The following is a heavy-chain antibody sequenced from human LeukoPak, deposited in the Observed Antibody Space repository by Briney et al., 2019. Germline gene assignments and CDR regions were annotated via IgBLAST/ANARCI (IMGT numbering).Heavy chain of an antibody. CDR2: ISYDGSNK. Sequence: GGSLRLSCAASGFTFSSYAMHWVRQAPGKGLEWVAVISYDGSNKYYADSVKGRFTISRDNSKNTLYLQMNSLRAEDTAVYYCARDIHGDLYYSDYWGQGTLVTVSS. J-gene: IGHJ4*02. CDR3: ARDIHGDLYYSDY. CDR1: GFTFSSYA. D-gene: IGHD4-17*01. V-gene: IGHV3-30-3*01.